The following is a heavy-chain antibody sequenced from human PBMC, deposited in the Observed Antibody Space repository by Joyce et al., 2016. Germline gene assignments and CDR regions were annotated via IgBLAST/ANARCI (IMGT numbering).Heavy chain of an antibody. CDR3: GSFEGNLVVAGKDAFDN. CDR2: IYYSVNS. J-gene: IGHJ3*02. Sequence: QLHLQESGPGVVKPSETLSLTCSVSGGATSNNNYYWAWVRQPPGKGLEWIASIYYSVNSYSNPSLKSRGTISVDTSKNQCSLRLASVTAADTAVYYCGSFEGNLVVAGKDAFDNWGQGTMVTVSS. CDR1: GGATSNNNYY. V-gene: IGHV4-39*01. D-gene: IGHD6-19*01.